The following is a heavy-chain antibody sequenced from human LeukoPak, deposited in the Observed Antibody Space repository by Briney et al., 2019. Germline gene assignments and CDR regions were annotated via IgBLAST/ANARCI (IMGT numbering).Heavy chain of an antibody. CDR2: IYHSGNT. Sequence: SETLSLTCTVSGYSIGNGFHWGWIRQPPGKGLEWIGSIYHSGNTYYNPSLKSRVTISADTSKNQFSLRLSSVTAADTAVYYCARDLIAVSLYYFDYWGQGTQVTVSS. D-gene: IGHD6-19*01. CDR3: ARDLIAVSLYYFDY. V-gene: IGHV4-38-2*02. CDR1: GYSIGNGFH. J-gene: IGHJ4*02.